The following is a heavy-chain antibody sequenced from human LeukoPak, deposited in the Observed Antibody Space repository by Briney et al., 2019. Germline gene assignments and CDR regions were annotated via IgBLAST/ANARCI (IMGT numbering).Heavy chain of an antibody. CDR2: IIPIFGTA. Sequence: SVKVSCKASGYTFTSYGISWVRQAPGQGLEWMGGIIPIFGTANYAQKFQGRVTITADESTSTAYMELSSLRSEDTAVYYCARDIFPYCSSTSCHTTFDYWGQGTLVTVSS. CDR3: ARDIFPYCSSTSCHTTFDY. V-gene: IGHV1-69*13. CDR1: GYTFTSYG. D-gene: IGHD2-2*02. J-gene: IGHJ4*02.